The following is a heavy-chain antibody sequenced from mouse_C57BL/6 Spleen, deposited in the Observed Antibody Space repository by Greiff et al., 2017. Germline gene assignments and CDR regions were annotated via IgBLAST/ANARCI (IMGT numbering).Heavy chain of an antibody. V-gene: IGHV1-18*01. J-gene: IGHJ3*01. CDR1: GYTFTDYN. CDR2: IMPNNGGT. D-gene: IGHD1-1*01. CDR3: ARGSLYYGSSYSWFAY. Sequence: EVQLQQSGPALVKPGASVKIPCKASGYTFTDYNMDWVKQSHGKSLEWIGDIMPNNGGTIYNQKFKGKATLTVDKSSSTAYMELRSLTSEDTAVYYCARGSLYYGSSYSWFAYWGQGTLVTVSA.